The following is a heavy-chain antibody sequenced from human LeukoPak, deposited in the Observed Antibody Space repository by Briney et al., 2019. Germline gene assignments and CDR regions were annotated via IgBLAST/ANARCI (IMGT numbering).Heavy chain of an antibody. V-gene: IGHV3-9*01. D-gene: IGHD6-19*01. Sequence: GRSLRLSCAASGFTFDDYAMHWVRQAPGKGLEWVSGISWNSGSIGYADSVKGRFTISRDNAKNSLSLQMNSLRAEDTAVYYCARQRGSGCLDYWGQGTLVTVSS. CDR1: GFTFDDYA. J-gene: IGHJ4*02. CDR3: ARQRGSGCLDY. CDR2: ISWNSGSI.